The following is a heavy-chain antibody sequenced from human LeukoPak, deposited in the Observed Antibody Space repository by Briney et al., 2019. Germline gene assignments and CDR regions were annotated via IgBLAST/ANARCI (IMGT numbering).Heavy chain of an antibody. CDR1: GYTFTGYY. CDR2: INPSSGGT. D-gene: IGHD3-9*01. V-gene: IGHV1-2*02. J-gene: IGHJ6*03. Sequence: GASVKVSCKASGYTFTGYYMHWVRQAPGQGLEWMGWINPSSGGTNYAQKFQGRVTMTRDTSISTAYMELSRLRSDDTAVYYCARDRYDILTGYHSYYYYYMDVWGKGTTVTISS. CDR3: ARDRYDILTGYHSYYYYYMDV.